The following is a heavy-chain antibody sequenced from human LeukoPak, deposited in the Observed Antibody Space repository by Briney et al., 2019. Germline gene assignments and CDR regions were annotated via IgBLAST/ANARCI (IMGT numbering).Heavy chain of an antibody. Sequence: SETLSLTCTVSGGSVSSYYWTWIRQPPGKGLEWIGYFHYSGNTDYNPVLKSRATISVDTSKNQFSLNVNSVTAADTAVYYCARGNGDYGEPYFFDFWGQGSLVTVSS. V-gene: IGHV4-59*02. CDR3: ARGNGDYGEPYFFDF. CDR2: FHYSGNT. J-gene: IGHJ4*02. CDR1: GGSVSSYY. D-gene: IGHD4-17*01.